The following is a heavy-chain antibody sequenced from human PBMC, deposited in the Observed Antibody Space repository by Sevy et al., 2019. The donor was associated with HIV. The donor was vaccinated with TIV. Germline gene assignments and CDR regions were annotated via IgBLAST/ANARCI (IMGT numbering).Heavy chain of an antibody. J-gene: IGHJ4*02. CDR3: ARDRGDCYNQEFDY. Sequence: GGSLRLSCAASGFTFSSYAMHWVRQAPGKGLEWVAVISYDGSNKYYADSVKGRFTISRDNSKNTLYLQMNSLRDEDTAVYYCARDRGDCYNQEFDYWGQGTPVAVSS. CDR2: ISYDGSNK. CDR1: GFTFSSYA. V-gene: IGHV3-30-3*01. D-gene: IGHD2-21*01.